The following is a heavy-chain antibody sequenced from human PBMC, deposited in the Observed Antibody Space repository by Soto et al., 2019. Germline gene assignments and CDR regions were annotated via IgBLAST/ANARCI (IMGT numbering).Heavy chain of an antibody. D-gene: IGHD2-15*01. CDR3: ARSLGYCSGGSCYPTYGMDV. V-gene: IGHV3-13*01. CDR1: GFPFSSYD. Sequence: GGSLRLSCAASGFPFSSYDIHLVRQAPGKGLEWVSAIGTAGDTYYPGSVKGRFTISRENAKNSLYLQMNSLRAEDTAVYYCARSLGYCSGGSCYPTYGMDVWGKGTTVTVSS. J-gene: IGHJ6*01. CDR2: IGTAGDT.